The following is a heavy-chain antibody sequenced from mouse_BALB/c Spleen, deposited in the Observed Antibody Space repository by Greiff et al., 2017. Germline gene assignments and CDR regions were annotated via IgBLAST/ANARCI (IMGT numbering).Heavy chain of an antibody. D-gene: IGHD2-2*01. CDR2: INPSNGRT. Sequence: QVQLQQPGAELVKPGASVKLSCKASGYTFTSYWMHWVKQRPGQGLEWIGEINPSNGRTNYNQKFKDKTTLTADKSSSTAYMQLSSLTSEDSAVYYCARRGLRRFYYAMDYWGQGTSVTVSS. CDR3: ARRGLRRFYYAMDY. CDR1: GYTFTSYW. V-gene: IGHV1S81*02. J-gene: IGHJ4*01.